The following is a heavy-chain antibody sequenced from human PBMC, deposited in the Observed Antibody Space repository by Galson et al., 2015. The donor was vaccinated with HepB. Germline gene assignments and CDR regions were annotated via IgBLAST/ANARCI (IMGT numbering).Heavy chain of an antibody. CDR1: GFTFDDYA. J-gene: IGHJ3*02. Sequence: SLRLSCAASGFTFDDYAMHWVRQAPGKGLEWVSGISWNSGSIGYADSVKGRFTISRDNAKNSLYLQMNSLRAEDTALYYCAKDRTMIVVVGDAFDIWGQGTMVTVSS. CDR3: AKDRTMIVVVGDAFDI. D-gene: IGHD3-22*01. CDR2: ISWNSGSI. V-gene: IGHV3-9*01.